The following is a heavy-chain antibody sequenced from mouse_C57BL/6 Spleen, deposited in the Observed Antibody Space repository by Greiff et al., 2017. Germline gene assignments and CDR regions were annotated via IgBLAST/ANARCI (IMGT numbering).Heavy chain of an antibody. D-gene: IGHD4-1*01. Sequence: EVQLVESGGGLVQPGGSMKLSCVASGFTFSNYWMNWVRQSPEKGLEWVAQIRLKSDNYATHYAESVKGRFTISRDDSKSSVYLQMNNLRAEDTGIYYCTGSNWEGYFDYWGQGTTLTVSS. CDR2: IRLKSDNYAT. V-gene: IGHV6-3*01. J-gene: IGHJ2*01. CDR1: GFTFSNYW. CDR3: TGSNWEGYFDY.